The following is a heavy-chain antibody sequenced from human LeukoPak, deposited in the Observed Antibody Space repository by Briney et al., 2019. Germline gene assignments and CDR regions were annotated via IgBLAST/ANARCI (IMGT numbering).Heavy chain of an antibody. CDR1: GFTFSSYW. Sequence: PGGSLRLSCAASGFTFSSYWMHWVRQAPGKGLVWVSRIDGEGTYTTYADSVRGRFTISRDNAKNTVYMQMDSLRAEDTAVYYCARVGYSHGYDHWGQGTLVTVSS. J-gene: IGHJ5*02. D-gene: IGHD5-18*01. CDR3: ARVGYSHGYDH. CDR2: IDGEGTYT. V-gene: IGHV3-74*01.